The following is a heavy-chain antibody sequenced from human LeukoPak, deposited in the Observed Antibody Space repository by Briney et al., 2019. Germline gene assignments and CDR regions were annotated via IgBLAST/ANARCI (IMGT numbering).Heavy chain of an antibody. CDR1: GFTFSSYA. D-gene: IGHD6-19*01. CDR2: ISGSGGST. J-gene: IGHJ4*02. Sequence: QTGGSLRLSCAASGFTFSSYAMSWVRQAPGKGLEWVSAISGSGGSTYYADSVKGRFTISRDNSKNTLYLQMNSLRAEDTAVYYCAKDQLRGSSGWYFDYWGQGTLVTVSS. V-gene: IGHV3-23*01. CDR3: AKDQLRGSSGWYFDY.